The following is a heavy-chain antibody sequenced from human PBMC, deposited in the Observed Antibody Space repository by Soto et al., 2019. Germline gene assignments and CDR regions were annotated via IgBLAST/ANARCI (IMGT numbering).Heavy chain of an antibody. Sequence: SETPSLTCSVSGGSVSDKTYYWSWIRQPPGKRLEWIGYVYYSGTTNYNPSLKSRVTISVDLSKNQFSLRLSSVTTADTALYYCARTTAVPNSLRSRYFFDYWGQGTLVTVSS. D-gene: IGHD4-17*01. CDR2: VYYSGTT. CDR1: GGSVSDKTYY. J-gene: IGHJ4*02. V-gene: IGHV4-61*01. CDR3: ARTTAVPNSLRSRYFFDY.